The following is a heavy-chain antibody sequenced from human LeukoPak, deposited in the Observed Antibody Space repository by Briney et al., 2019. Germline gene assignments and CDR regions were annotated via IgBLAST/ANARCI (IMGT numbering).Heavy chain of an antibody. Sequence: PGGSLRLSCAASGFTFSSYGMHWVRQAPGKGLEWVAFIRYDGSNKYYADSVKGRFTISRDNSKNTLYLQMNSLRAEDTAVYYCAKKETTVVTEGFDYWGQGTLVTVSS. CDR3: AKKETTVVTEGFDY. D-gene: IGHD4-23*01. CDR2: IRYDGSNK. J-gene: IGHJ4*02. V-gene: IGHV3-30*02. CDR1: GFTFSSYG.